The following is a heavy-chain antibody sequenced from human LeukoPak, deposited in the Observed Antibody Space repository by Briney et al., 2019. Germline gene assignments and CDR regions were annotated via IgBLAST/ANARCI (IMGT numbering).Heavy chain of an antibody. CDR1: GFTVSSNY. D-gene: IGHD1-26*01. V-gene: IGHV3-66*01. CDR2: LYSGGST. CDR3: TRDSSTGRYGPLDS. J-gene: IGHJ4*02. Sequence: PGGSLRLPCAVSGFTVSSNYMNWVRQAPGKGLEWVSVLYSGGSTYYADFVKDRFTISRDDSKNTLYLQMNSLRAEDTAVYYCTRDSSTGRYGPLDSWGQGSLVTVSS.